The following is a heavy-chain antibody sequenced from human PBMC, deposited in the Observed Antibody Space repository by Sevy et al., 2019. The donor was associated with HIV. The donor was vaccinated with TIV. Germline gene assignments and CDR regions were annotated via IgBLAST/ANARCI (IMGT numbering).Heavy chain of an antibody. Sequence: GGSLRLSCAASGFTFSGSAMHWVRQASGKGLEWVGRIRSKANSYATAYAASVKGRFTISRDDSKNTAYLQMNSLKTDDTAVYYCTCTIFGVVISDYWGQGTLVTVSS. D-gene: IGHD3-3*01. CDR1: GFTFSGSA. V-gene: IGHV3-73*01. J-gene: IGHJ4*02. CDR3: TCTIFGVVISDY. CDR2: IRSKANSYAT.